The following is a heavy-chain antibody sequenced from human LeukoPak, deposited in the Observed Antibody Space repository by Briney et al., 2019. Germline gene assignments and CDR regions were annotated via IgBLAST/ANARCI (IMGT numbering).Heavy chain of an antibody. D-gene: IGHD2-21*02. CDR1: IASISRSTYS. CDR2: ISYSGST. Sequence: SETLSLTCTVFIASISRSTYSWGWIRQPPGKGLEWIGSISYSGSTYYNPSLKNRVTISIDPSKNQFSLELTSVTAADTAVYYCARVRDWASDYWGQGTLVIVSS. J-gene: IGHJ4*02. V-gene: IGHV4-39*07. CDR3: ARVRDWASDY.